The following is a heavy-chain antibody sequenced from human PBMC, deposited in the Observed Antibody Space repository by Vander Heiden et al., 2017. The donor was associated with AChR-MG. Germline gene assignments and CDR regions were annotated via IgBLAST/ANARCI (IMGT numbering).Heavy chain of an antibody. CDR1: GFTFNIYD. CDR2: IQYDGSDK. Sequence: QVQLVESGGGVVQPGGSLRLSCAASGFTFNIYDMHWVRQAPGKGLEWVAFIQYDGSDKYYADSVKGRFTISRDNSKNTLYLQMNSLRAEDTAVYYCANEDYYDTRAPTGAFDIWGQGTMVTVSS. D-gene: IGHD3-22*01. V-gene: IGHV3-30*02. J-gene: IGHJ3*02. CDR3: ANEDYYDTRAPTGAFDI.